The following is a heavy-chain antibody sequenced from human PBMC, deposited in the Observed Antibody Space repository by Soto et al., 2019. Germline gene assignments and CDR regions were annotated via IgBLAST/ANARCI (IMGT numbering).Heavy chain of an antibody. V-gene: IGHV3-11*06. CDR1: GFTFSDYY. D-gene: IGHD3-9*01. CDR2: ISSSSSYT. Sequence: KPGGSLRLSCAASGFTFSDYYMSWIRQAPGKGLEWVSYISSSSSYTNYADSVKGRFTISRDNAKNSLYLQMNSLRAEDTAVYYCAREFEGPVLTGYYTLTDYWGQGTLVTVSS. J-gene: IGHJ4*02. CDR3: AREFEGPVLTGYYTLTDY.